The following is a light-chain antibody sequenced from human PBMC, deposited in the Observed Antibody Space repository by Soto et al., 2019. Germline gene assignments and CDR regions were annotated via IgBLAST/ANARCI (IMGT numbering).Light chain of an antibody. CDR1: RGVTSH. CDR2: DAS. V-gene: IGKV3D-15*01. CDR3: QQYNNWPRT. J-gene: IGKJ1*01. Sequence: ETVMTQSPATLSVSPGERATLSCRASRGVTSHLAWYQQKPGQAPRLLIYDASSRATGIPARFSGSGSGTEFTLTISSLQSEDFALYYCQQYNNWPRTFGQGTKVEIK.